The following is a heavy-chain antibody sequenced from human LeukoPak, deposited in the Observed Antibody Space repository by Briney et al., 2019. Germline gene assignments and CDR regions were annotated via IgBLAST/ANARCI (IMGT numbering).Heavy chain of an antibody. D-gene: IGHD5-24*01. V-gene: IGHV1-2*02. CDR3: ARRVKDRDGYNFHYFDY. CDR2: INPNSGGT. CDR1: GYTFTGYY. J-gene: IGHJ4*02. Sequence: ASVKVSCKASGYTFTGYYMHWVRQAPGQGLEWMGWINPNSGGTNYAQKFQGRVTMTRDTSISTACMELSRLRSDDTAVYYCARRVKDRDGYNFHYFDYWGQGTLVTVSS.